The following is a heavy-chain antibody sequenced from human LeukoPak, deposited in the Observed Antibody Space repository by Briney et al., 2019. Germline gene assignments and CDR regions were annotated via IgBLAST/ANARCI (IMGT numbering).Heavy chain of an antibody. D-gene: IGHD3-10*01. Sequence: SVKVSCKASGGTFSSYAISWVRQAPGQGLEWMGGIIPIFGTANYAQKFQGRVTITADKSTSTAYMELSSLRAEDTAVYYCARDRGGSGSYYKGGFDYWGQGTLVTVSS. J-gene: IGHJ4*02. CDR3: ARDRGGSGSYYKGGFDY. CDR1: GGTFSSYA. V-gene: IGHV1-69*06. CDR2: IIPIFGTA.